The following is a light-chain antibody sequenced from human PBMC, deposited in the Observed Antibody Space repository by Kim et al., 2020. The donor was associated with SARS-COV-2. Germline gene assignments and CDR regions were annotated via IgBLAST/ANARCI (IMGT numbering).Light chain of an antibody. CDR2: GAS. Sequence: EIVMTQSPATLSVSPGERATLSCRASQSVSSNLAWYQQKPGQAPRLLIYGASTRATGIPARFSGSGSGTEFTLTINSLQSEDFVVYYCQQYNNWPPVLTFGGGTKVDIK. CDR3: QQYNNWPPVLT. V-gene: IGKV3-15*01. CDR1: QSVSSN. J-gene: IGKJ4*01.